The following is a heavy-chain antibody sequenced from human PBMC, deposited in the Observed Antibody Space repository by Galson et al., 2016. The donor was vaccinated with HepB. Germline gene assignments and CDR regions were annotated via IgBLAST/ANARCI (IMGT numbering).Heavy chain of an antibody. CDR1: GFTFSSYA. CDR3: AKLPFPVVAEAMLGGLDS. Sequence: SLRLSCAASGFTFSSYALTWVRQAPGRGLEWVSDISAGGGETYYADSVKGRFTTSRDNSKKTLYLQMHRLRVDDTAVYYCAKLPFPVVAEAMLGGLDSWGQGSLVTVSS. V-gene: IGHV3-23*01. J-gene: IGHJ4*02. CDR2: ISAGGGET. D-gene: IGHD3-10*02.